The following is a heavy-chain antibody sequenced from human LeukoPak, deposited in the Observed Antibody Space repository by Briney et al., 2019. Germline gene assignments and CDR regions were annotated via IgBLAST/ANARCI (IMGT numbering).Heavy chain of an antibody. CDR2: INPNSGGT. J-gene: IGHJ4*02. CDR3: ASPRSLTGTIDC. Sequence: ASVKDSCKASGYTFTGYYMHWVRQAPGQGLEWMGWINPNSGGTNYAQKFQGRVTTTRDTSISTAYMELSRLRSDDTAVYYCASPRSLTGTIDCWGQGTLVTVSS. CDR1: GYTFTGYY. D-gene: IGHD1-1*01. V-gene: IGHV1-2*02.